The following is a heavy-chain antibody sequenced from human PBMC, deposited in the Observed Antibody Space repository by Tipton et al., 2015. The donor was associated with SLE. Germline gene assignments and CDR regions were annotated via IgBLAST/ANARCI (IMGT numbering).Heavy chain of an antibody. Sequence: TLSLTCAVYGGSFSGYYWSWIRQPPGKGLEWIGEINHSGSTNYNPSLKSRVTTSVDTSKNQFSLKLSSVTAADTAVYYCAMGRWELPIDYWGQGTLVTVSS. D-gene: IGHD1-26*01. CDR1: GGSFSGYY. CDR2: INHSGST. J-gene: IGHJ4*02. V-gene: IGHV4-34*01. CDR3: AMGRWELPIDY.